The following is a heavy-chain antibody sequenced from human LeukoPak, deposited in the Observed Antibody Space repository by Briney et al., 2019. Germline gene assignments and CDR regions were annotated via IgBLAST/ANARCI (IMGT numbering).Heavy chain of an antibody. CDR3: AKDRYSSSPGYFDY. Sequence: GGSLRLSCAASGFTFSSYWMHWVRQAPGKGLVWVSRINSDGSSTSYADSVRGRFSISRDNSKNTLYLQMNSLRAEDTAVYFCAKDRYSSSPGYFDYWGQGTLVTVSS. J-gene: IGHJ4*02. V-gene: IGHV3-74*01. CDR1: GFTFSSYW. CDR2: INSDGSST. D-gene: IGHD6-6*01.